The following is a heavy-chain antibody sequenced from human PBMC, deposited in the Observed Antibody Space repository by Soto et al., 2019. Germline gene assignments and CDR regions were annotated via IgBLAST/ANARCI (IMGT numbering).Heavy chain of an antibody. CDR3: ARAATDFWSERHNIDY. CDR2: ISSSSSYI. Sequence: EVQLVESGGGLVKPGGSLRLSCAASGFTFSSYSMNWVRQAPGKGLEWVSSISSSSSYIYYADSVKGRFTISRDNAKNSLYLQMNSLRAEDTAVYYCARAATDFWSERHNIDYWGQGTLGTVSS. D-gene: IGHD3-3*01. J-gene: IGHJ4*02. V-gene: IGHV3-21*01. CDR1: GFTFSSYS.